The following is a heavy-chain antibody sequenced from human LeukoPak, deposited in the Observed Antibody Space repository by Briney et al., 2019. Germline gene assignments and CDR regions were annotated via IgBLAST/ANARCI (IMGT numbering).Heavy chain of an antibody. D-gene: IGHD2-2*01. CDR2: IYHSGST. CDR1: GGSISSGGYS. V-gene: IGHV4-30-2*01. Sequence: SETLSLTCAVSGGSISSGGYSCSWIRQPPGKGLEWIGYIYHSGSTYYNPSLKSRVTISVDRSKTQFSLKLSSVTAAATAVYYCASGSGYCSSTSCYAGYDAFDIWGQGTMVTVSS. CDR3: ASGSGYCSSTSCYAGYDAFDI. J-gene: IGHJ3*02.